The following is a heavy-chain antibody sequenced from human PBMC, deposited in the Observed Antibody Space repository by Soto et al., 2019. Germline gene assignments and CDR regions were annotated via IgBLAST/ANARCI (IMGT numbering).Heavy chain of an antibody. V-gene: IGHV4-59*01. Sequence: SETLSLTCTVSGGSIRSYYWSWIRQPPGKGLEWIGYIYYLGRTNYNSSLKSRITMSIDTSKNQFSLKLSSVTAADTAIYYCARDPVGVTHFDYWGQGAPVTVSS. D-gene: IGHD1-26*01. CDR1: GGSIRSYY. CDR2: IYYLGRT. CDR3: ARDPVGVTHFDY. J-gene: IGHJ4*02.